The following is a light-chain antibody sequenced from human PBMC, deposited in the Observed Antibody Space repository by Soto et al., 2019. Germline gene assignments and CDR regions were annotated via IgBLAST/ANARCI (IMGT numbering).Light chain of an antibody. Sequence: QSALTQPASVSGSPGQSITISCPGTSSDVGGYNYVSWYQQHPGNAPKLMSYDVSNRPSGVSNRFSGSKAGYTSSLTISVLQAEDDADYYCRSYTSSRNVVFGGGTKLTVL. V-gene: IGLV2-14*01. CDR3: RSYTSSRNVV. J-gene: IGLJ2*01. CDR1: SSDVGGYNY. CDR2: DVS.